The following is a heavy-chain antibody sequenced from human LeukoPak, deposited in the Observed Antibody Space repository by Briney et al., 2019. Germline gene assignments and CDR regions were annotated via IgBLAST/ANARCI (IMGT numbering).Heavy chain of an antibody. Sequence: GGSLRLSCAASGFIFSSYSMSWVRQAPGKGLEWVSVITGSGGNTYYADSVKGRFTISRDNAKNSLYLQMNSLRAEDTALYYCAKDIDPSVAGTFVYWGQGTLVTVSS. D-gene: IGHD6-19*01. CDR2: ITGSGGNT. CDR1: GFIFSSYS. J-gene: IGHJ4*02. V-gene: IGHV3-23*01. CDR3: AKDIDPSVAGTFVY.